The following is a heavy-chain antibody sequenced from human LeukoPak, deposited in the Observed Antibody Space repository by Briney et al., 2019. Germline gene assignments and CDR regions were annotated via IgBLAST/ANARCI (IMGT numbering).Heavy chain of an antibody. CDR2: IKQDGSEK. V-gene: IGHV3-7*01. J-gene: IGHJ6*03. CDR1: GFTFSSYW. CDR3: ARDWYRSGYYSYLSYYYYMDV. Sequence: PGGSLRLSCGASGFTFSSYWMSWVRQAPGKGLEWVANIKQDGSEKYYVDSVKGRFTISRDNAKNSLYLQMNSLRAEDTAVYYCARDWYRSGYYSYLSYYYYMDVWGKGTTVTVSS. D-gene: IGHD3-3*01.